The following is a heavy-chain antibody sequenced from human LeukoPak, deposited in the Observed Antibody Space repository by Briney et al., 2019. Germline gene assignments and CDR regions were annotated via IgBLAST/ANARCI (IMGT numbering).Heavy chain of an antibody. V-gene: IGHV3-53*01. Sequence: GGSLRLSCAASGFTVSSNYMSWVRQAPGKGLEWVSVIYSGGSTYYADSVKGRFTISRDNSKNTLYLQMNSLRAEDTAVYYCARVGTNSGYVLDYWGQGTLVTVSS. CDR3: ARVGTNSGYVLDY. CDR1: GFTVSSNY. D-gene: IGHD5-12*01. CDR2: IYSGGST. J-gene: IGHJ4*02.